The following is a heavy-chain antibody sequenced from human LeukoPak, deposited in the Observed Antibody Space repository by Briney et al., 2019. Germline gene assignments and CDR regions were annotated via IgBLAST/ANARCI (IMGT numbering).Heavy chain of an antibody. Sequence: SETLSLTCAVYGGSFSGYYWSWIRQPPGKGLEWIGEINHSGSTNYNPSLKSRVTISVDTSKNQFSLKLSSVTAAGTAVYYCARAGITMIVVPSYFDYWGQGTLVTVSS. CDR2: INHSGST. J-gene: IGHJ4*02. D-gene: IGHD3-22*01. CDR3: ARAGITMIVVPSYFDY. V-gene: IGHV4-34*01. CDR1: GGSFSGYY.